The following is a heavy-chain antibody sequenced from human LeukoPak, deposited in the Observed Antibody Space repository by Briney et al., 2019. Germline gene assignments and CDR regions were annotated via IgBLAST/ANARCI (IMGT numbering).Heavy chain of an antibody. Sequence: PGGSLRLSCVAPGFTFSFYAMTWVRQAPGKGLEWVSSIDGRSSPTYYADSVKGRFTISRDNSKNTLYLLLNSLRAEDTAVYYCARFHDFWRWGQGTLVTVSS. D-gene: IGHD3-3*01. CDR1: GFTFSFYA. CDR2: IDGRSSPT. V-gene: IGHV3-23*01. CDR3: ARFHDFWR. J-gene: IGHJ4*02.